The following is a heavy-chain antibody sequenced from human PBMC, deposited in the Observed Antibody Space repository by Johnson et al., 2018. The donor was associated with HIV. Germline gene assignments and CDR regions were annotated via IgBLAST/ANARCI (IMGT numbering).Heavy chain of an antibody. CDR3: ARDSSSWFTDAFDI. CDR2: ISYDGSNK. D-gene: IGHD6-13*01. CDR1: GFTFSSYA. J-gene: IGHJ3*02. Sequence: QVQVVESGGGVVQPGRSLRLSCAASGFTFSSYAMHWVRQAPGKGLEWVAVISYDGSNKYYADSVKGRFTISRDNSKNTRYLQMNSLRAEDTAVYYCARDSSSWFTDAFDIWGQGTMVTVSS. V-gene: IGHV3-30-3*01.